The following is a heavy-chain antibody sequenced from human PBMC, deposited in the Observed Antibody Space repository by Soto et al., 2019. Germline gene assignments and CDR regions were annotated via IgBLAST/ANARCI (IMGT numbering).Heavy chain of an antibody. D-gene: IGHD3-10*01. CDR3: AHTTYYYGSGSYYPAYYFDY. CDR2: IYWDDDK. CDR1: GFSLSTSGVG. J-gene: IGHJ4*02. Sequence: QITLKESGPTLVKPTQTLTLTCTFSGFSLSTSGVGVGWIRQPPGKALEWLALIYWDDDKRYSPSLKSRLTITKDTSKNQVVLTMTNMDPVDTATYYRAHTTYYYGSGSYYPAYYFDYWGQGTLVTVSS. V-gene: IGHV2-5*02.